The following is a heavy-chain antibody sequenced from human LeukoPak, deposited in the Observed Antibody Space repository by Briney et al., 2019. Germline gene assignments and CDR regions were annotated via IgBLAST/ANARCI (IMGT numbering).Heavy chain of an antibody. CDR1: GGTFSSYA. CDR3: ARDNALAVTLDY. V-gene: IGHV1-18*01. J-gene: IGHJ4*02. Sequence: EASVKVSCKASGGTFSSYAISWVRQAPGQGLEWMGWISPYNGNTNYAQKVQGRVTMTTDTSTSTAYMELRSLRSNDTAVYYCARDNALAVTLDYWGQGTLVTVSS. D-gene: IGHD4-17*01. CDR2: ISPYNGNT.